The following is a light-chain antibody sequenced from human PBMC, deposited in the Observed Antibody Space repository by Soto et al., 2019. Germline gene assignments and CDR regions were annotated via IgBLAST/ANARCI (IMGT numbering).Light chain of an antibody. CDR2: DAS. J-gene: IGKJ3*01. CDR1: QGISNW. V-gene: IGKV1D-12*01. CDR3: QQANSFSGRIT. Sequence: DIQMTQSPSSVSASVGDRVTITCRASQGISNWLAWYQQKPGKAPKLLIYDASSLQSGVPSRFSGSGSGTDFTLTISSLQPEDFATYYCQQANSFSGRITFGPGTKVDIK.